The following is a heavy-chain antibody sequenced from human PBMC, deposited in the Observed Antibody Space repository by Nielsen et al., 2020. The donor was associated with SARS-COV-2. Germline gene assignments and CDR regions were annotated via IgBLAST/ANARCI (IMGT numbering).Heavy chain of an antibody. Sequence: GGSLRLSCAASGFTFNTYAMSWIRQAPGKGLEWISAISSGGTNSFYADSVKGRFTISRDNSNHTLYLQLTNLRAEDTAVYYCANDFGDCGSSTCRPKWGQGSRITVSS. D-gene: IGHD2-2*01. CDR1: GFTFNTYA. J-gene: IGHJ4*02. V-gene: IGHV3-23*01. CDR3: ANDFGDCGSSTCRPK. CDR2: ISSGGTNS.